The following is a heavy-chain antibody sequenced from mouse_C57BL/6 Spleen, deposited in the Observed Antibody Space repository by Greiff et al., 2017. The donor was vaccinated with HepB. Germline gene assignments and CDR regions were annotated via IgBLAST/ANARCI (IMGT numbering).Heavy chain of an antibody. CDR2: IDPENGDT. Sequence: VQLKESGAELVRPGASVKLSCTASGFNIKDDYMHWVKQRPEQGLEWIGWIDPENGDTEYASKFQGKATITADTSSNTAYLQLSSLTSEDTAVYYCTTGTAGAMDYWGQGTSVTVSS. J-gene: IGHJ4*01. V-gene: IGHV14-4*01. D-gene: IGHD4-1*01. CDR1: GFNIKDDY. CDR3: TTGTAGAMDY.